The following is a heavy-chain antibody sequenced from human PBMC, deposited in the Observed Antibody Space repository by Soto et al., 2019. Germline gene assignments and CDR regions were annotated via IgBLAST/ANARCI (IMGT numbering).Heavy chain of an antibody. D-gene: IGHD3-10*01. CDR3: ARMEGYGSGSYYNYFHY. CDR1: GGSVSSGSHY. V-gene: IGHV4-61*01. Sequence: QVQLQESGPGLVKPSETLSLTCTVSGGSVSSGSHYWSWIRQPPGKGLEWIGYVYYSGSTNYNPSLKSRVTISVDTSKKQFSLRLSSVTAADTAVYYCARMEGYGSGSYYNYFHYSGQGTLVIVSS. CDR2: VYYSGST. J-gene: IGHJ1*01.